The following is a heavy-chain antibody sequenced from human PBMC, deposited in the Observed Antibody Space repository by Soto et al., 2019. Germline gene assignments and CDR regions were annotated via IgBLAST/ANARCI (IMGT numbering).Heavy chain of an antibody. D-gene: IGHD3-22*01. CDR1: GFTFSSYS. CDR3: ARDYYDSSGYYSGLDY. CDR2: ISSSSSTI. Sequence: EVQLVASGGGLVQPGGSLRLSCAASGFTFSSYSMNWVRQAPGKGLEWVSYISSSSSTIYYADSVKGRFTISRDNAKNSLYLQMNSLRAEDTAVYYCARDYYDSSGYYSGLDYWGQGTLVTVSS. V-gene: IGHV3-48*01. J-gene: IGHJ4*02.